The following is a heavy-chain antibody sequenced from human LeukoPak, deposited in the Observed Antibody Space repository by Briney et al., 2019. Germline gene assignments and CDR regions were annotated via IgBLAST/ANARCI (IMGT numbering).Heavy chain of an antibody. CDR2: INHSGST. V-gene: IGHV4-34*01. Sequence: SETLSLTCAVYGGSFSGYYWSWIRQPPGKGLEWLGEINHSGSTNYNPSLKSRVTISVDTSKNQFSLKLSSVTAADTAVYYCARSGYITMIVVVIRTYYMDVWGKGTTVTVSS. CDR1: GGSFSGYY. CDR3: ARSGYITMIVVVIRTYYMDV. J-gene: IGHJ6*03. D-gene: IGHD3-22*01.